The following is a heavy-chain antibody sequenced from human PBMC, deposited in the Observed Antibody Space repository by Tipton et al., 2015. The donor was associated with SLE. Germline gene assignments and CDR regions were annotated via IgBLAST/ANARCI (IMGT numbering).Heavy chain of an antibody. CDR1: GYDFVSHW. Sequence: QLVQSGAEVKKPGESLKISCKGSGYDFVSHWIGWVRQMPGKGLEWMGIIFPLDSDTRYSPSFQGQVTIPVDKSINTAYLQWSSLTASDTAIYYCARHGRGTDASDFWGLGTMVTVSS. V-gene: IGHV5-51*01. D-gene: IGHD3-16*01. CDR3: ARHGRGTDASDF. J-gene: IGHJ3*01. CDR2: IFPLDSDT.